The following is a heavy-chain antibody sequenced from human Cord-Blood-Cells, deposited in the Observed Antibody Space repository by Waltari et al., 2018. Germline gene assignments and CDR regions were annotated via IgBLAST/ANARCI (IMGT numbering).Heavy chain of an antibody. Sequence: QLVESGGGLVKPGGSLRLSCAASGFTFSSYSMNWVRQAPGKGLEWVSSISSSSSYIYYADSVKGRFTISRDNAKNSLYLQMNSLRAEDTAVYYCARDSSSWYYYYGMDVWGQGTTVTVSS. J-gene: IGHJ6*02. D-gene: IGHD6-13*01. CDR2: ISSSSSYI. V-gene: IGHV3-21*01. CDR3: ARDSSSWYYYYGMDV. CDR1: GFTFSSYS.